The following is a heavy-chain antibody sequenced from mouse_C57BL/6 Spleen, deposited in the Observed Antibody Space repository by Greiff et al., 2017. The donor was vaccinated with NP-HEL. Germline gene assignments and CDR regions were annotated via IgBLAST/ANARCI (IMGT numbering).Heavy chain of an antibody. J-gene: IGHJ1*03. CDR3: ARRDYSNLYWYFDV. V-gene: IGHV1-81*01. CDR2: IYPRSGNT. D-gene: IGHD2-5*01. CDR1: GYTFTSYG. Sequence: VKLQESGAELARPGASVKLSCKASGYTFTSYGISWVKQRTGQGLEWIGEIYPRSGNTYYNEKFKGKATLTADKSSSTAYMELRSLTSEDSAVYFCARRDYSNLYWYFDVWGTGTTVTVSS.